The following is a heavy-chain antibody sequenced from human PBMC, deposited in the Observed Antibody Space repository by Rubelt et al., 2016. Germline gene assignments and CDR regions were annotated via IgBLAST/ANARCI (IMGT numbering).Heavy chain of an antibody. CDR2: IKSKTDGGTT. CDR1: GFTFSNAW. J-gene: IGHJ4*02. D-gene: IGHD5-18*01. CDR3: TTDTAMDNDFDY. V-gene: IGHV3-15*07. Sequence: EVQLVESGGGLVKPGGSLRLSCAASGFTFSNAWMNWVRQAPGKGLEWVGRIKSKTDGGTTDYAAPGKGRCTISRDDSKNTRYLQMNSLKTEDTAVYYCTTDTAMDNDFDYWGQGTLVTVSS.